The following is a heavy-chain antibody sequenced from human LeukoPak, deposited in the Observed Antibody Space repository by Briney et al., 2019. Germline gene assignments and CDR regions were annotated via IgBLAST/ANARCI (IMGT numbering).Heavy chain of an antibody. CDR3: VRGLYYDFWSGYYPYYYYGMDV. Sequence: ASVKVSCKASGYTFTSYGISWVRQAPGQGLEWMGWISAYNGNTNYAQKLQGRVTMTTDTSTSTAYMELRSLRSDDTAVYYCVRGLYYDFWSGYYPYYYYGMDVWGQGTTVTVSS. V-gene: IGHV1-18*01. CDR2: ISAYNGNT. J-gene: IGHJ6*02. CDR1: GYTFTSYG. D-gene: IGHD3-3*01.